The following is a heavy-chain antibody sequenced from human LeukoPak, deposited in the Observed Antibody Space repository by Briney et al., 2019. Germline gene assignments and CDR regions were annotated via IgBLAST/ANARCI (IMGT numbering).Heavy chain of an antibody. V-gene: IGHV1-8*01. D-gene: IGHD4-17*01. CDR3: ARARLYYGDYGGPEPGAFDI. CDR1: GYTFTSYD. J-gene: IGHJ3*02. CDR2: MNPNSGNT. Sequence: ASVKVSCKASGYTFTSYDINWVRQATGQGLEWMGWMNPNSGNTGYAQKFQGRVTMTRNTSISTAYMELSSLRSEDTAVYYCARARLYYGDYGGPEPGAFDIWGQGTTVTVSS.